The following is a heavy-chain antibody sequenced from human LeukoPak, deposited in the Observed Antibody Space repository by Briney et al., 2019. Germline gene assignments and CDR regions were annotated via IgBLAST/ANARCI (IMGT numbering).Heavy chain of an antibody. Sequence: ASVKVSCKTSGYNFLIYGISWVRQAPGQGLEWMGRIGANNGNTNYAQKYQGRVTVTADTSTSTAYMELRSLRSDDTAVYYCARDLDNRNDMYYLDWWGQGTLVTVSS. CDR3: ARDLDNRNDMYYLDW. CDR1: GYNFLIYG. CDR2: IGANNGNT. D-gene: IGHD1-14*01. V-gene: IGHV1-18*01. J-gene: IGHJ4*02.